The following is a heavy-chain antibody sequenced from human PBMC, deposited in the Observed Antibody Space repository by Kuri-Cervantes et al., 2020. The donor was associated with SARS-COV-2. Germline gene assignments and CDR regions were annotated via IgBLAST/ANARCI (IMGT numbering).Heavy chain of an antibody. CDR1: GYSISSSYY. V-gene: IGHV4-38-2*01. Sequence: GSLRLSCAVSGYSISSSYYWGWIRQPPGKGLEWIGSIYYSGSTYYNPSLKSRVTISVDTSKNQFSLKLSSVTAADTAVYYCRGYSTSSYYYYGMDVWGHGTTVTVSS. J-gene: IGHJ6*02. D-gene: IGHD6-6*01. CDR3: RGYSTSSYYYYGMDV. CDR2: IYYSGST.